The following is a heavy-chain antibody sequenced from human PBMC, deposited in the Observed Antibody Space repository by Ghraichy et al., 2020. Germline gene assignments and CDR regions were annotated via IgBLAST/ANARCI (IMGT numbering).Heavy chain of an antibody. V-gene: IGHV3-21*01. CDR1: GFTFSSYS. Sequence: LSLTCAASGFTFSSYSMNWVRQAPGKGLEWVSSISSSSSYIYYADSVKGRFTISRDNAKNSLYLQMNSLRAEDTAVYYCARDQVYCSSTSCYIFWETYYYYYYMDVWGKGTTVTVSS. J-gene: IGHJ6*03. CDR3: ARDQVYCSSTSCYIFWETYYYYYYMDV. D-gene: IGHD2-2*02. CDR2: ISSSSSYI.